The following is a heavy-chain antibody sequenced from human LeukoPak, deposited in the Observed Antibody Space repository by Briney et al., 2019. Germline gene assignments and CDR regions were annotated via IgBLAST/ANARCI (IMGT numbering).Heavy chain of an antibody. CDR3: ARDLSSPGPHSPHSMTLDY. D-gene: IGHD2-15*01. CDR1: GFTFSSYG. CDR2: IWYDGSNK. Sequence: GGSLRLSCAASGFTFSSYGMHWVRQAPGEGLEWVAVIWYDGSNKYYADSVKGRFTISRDNSKNTLYLQMNSLRAEDTAVYYCARDLSSPGPHSPHSMTLDYWGQGTLVTVSS. V-gene: IGHV3-33*01. J-gene: IGHJ4*02.